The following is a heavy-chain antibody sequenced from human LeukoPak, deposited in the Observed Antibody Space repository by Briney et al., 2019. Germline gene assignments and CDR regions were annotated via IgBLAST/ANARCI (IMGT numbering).Heavy chain of an antibody. CDR2: INHSGST. J-gene: IGHJ4*02. CDR1: GSSISSYY. Sequence: SETLSLTCTVSGSSISSYYWSWIRQPAGKGLEWIGEINHSGSTNYNPSLKSRVTISVDTSKNQFSLKLSSVTAADTAVYYCATPGYSATDGFDYWGQGTLVTVSS. D-gene: IGHD1-26*01. V-gene: IGHV4-34*01. CDR3: ATPGYSATDGFDY.